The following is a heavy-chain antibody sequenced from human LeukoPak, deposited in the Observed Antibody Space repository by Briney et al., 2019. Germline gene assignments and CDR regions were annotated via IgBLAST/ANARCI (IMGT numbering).Heavy chain of an antibody. Sequence: GGSLRLSCAVSGFTLNSNAMCLVRQAPGKGLEWVSASRIGVTTYYADSVEGRFTISRDTSKNTLYLQMNTLRPEDTAVYYCAKEEVPNDYWGQGTLVTVSS. CDR1: GFTLNSNA. J-gene: IGHJ4*02. D-gene: IGHD2-2*01. CDR3: AKEEVPNDY. V-gene: IGHV3-23*01. CDR2: SRIGVTT.